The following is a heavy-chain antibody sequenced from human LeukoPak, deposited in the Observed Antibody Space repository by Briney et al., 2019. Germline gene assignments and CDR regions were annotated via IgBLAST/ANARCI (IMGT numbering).Heavy chain of an antibody. D-gene: IGHD2-2*02. V-gene: IGHV4-59*01. CDR3: ARYTSSSAFDI. Sequence: PSETLSLTCTVSGGSISSYYWSWIRQPPGKGLEWIGYIYYSGSTNYNPSLKSRVTISVDTSKNQFSLKLSSVTAADTAVYYCARYTSSSAFDIWGQGTMDTVSS. J-gene: IGHJ3*02. CDR2: IYYSGST. CDR1: GGSISSYY.